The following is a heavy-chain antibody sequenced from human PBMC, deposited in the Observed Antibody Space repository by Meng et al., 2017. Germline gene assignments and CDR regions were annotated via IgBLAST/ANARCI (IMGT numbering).Heavy chain of an antibody. CDR1: GFTLSSYW. V-gene: IGHV3-74*01. CDR2: INSDGSST. CDR3: ARDPLPDSSGYSLNY. D-gene: IGHD3-22*01. Sequence: GGSLRLSCAASGFTLSSYWMHWVRQAPGKGLVWVSRINSDGSSTSYADSVKGRFTISRDNAKNTLYLQMNSLRAEDTAVYYCARDPLPDSSGYSLNYWGQGTLVTVSS. J-gene: IGHJ4*02.